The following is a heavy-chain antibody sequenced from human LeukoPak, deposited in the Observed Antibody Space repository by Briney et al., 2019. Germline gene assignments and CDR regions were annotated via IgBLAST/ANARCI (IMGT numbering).Heavy chain of an antibody. Sequence: GGSLRLSCAASGFTFSSYEMNWVRQAPGKGLKWVSYISSSGSTIYYADSVKGRFTISRDNAKNSLYLQMNSLRAEDTAVYYCAELGITMIGGVWGKGTTVTISS. D-gene: IGHD3-10*02. J-gene: IGHJ6*04. CDR3: AELGITMIGGV. CDR1: GFTFSSYE. V-gene: IGHV3-48*03. CDR2: ISSSGSTI.